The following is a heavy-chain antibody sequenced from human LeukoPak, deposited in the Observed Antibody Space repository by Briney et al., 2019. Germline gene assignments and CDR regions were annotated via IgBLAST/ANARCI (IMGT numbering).Heavy chain of an antibody. D-gene: IGHD6-19*01. CDR1: GFTVSSSY. CDR3: ARDNGWLGTFDY. CDR2: IYAAGNT. J-gene: IGHJ4*02. V-gene: IGHV3-66*01. Sequence: GGSLRLSCVGSGFTVSSSYMTWGRQAPGKGLGRGSHIYAAGNTHYADSVKGRFTISRDISKNTVYLQMNSLRAEDTAVYYCARDNGWLGTFDYWGQGTLVTVSS.